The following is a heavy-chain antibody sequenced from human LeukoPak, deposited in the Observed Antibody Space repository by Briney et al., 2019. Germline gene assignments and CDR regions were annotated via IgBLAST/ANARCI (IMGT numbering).Heavy chain of an antibody. V-gene: IGHV1-69*13. CDR1: GGTFSSYA. CDR3: ARVVGQLGASVDY. Sequence: SVKVSCKASGGTFSSYAISWVRQAPGQGLEWMGGIIPIFGTANYAQKFQGRVTITADESTGTAYMELSSLRSEDTAVYYCARVVGQLGASVDYWGQGTLVTVSS. J-gene: IGHJ4*02. CDR2: IIPIFGTA. D-gene: IGHD1-26*01.